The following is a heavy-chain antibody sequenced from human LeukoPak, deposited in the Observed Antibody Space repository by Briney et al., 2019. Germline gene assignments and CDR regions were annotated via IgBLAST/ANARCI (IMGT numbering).Heavy chain of an antibody. Sequence: GGSLRPSCAASGFTFSSYSMNWVRQAPGKGLEWVSFISSSSTTIYYADSVKGRFTISRDNAKNSLYLQVNSLRDEDTAVYYCAKSESYRFDYWGQGTLVTVSS. J-gene: IGHJ4*02. CDR2: ISSSSTTI. V-gene: IGHV3-48*02. CDR3: AKSESYRFDY. CDR1: GFTFSSYS. D-gene: IGHD1-26*01.